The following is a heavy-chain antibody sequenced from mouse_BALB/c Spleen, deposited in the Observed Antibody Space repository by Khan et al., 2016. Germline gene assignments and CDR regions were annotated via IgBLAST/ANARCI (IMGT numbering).Heavy chain of an antibody. CDR2: IYPGSSDT. CDR3: SRQMPGAWFAN. Sequence: VQLQQSGTVLARPGASVKMSCQASGFTFTNYWMHWVKQRPGQGLEWIGAIYPGSSDTTYNQRFKGTAKLTAVTSTNTAYMELSSLTNEDSAVSYFSRQMPGAWFANWGAGTPVTVSA. D-gene: IGHD1-1*01. V-gene: IGHV1-5*01. CDR1: GFTFTNYW. J-gene: IGHJ3*01.